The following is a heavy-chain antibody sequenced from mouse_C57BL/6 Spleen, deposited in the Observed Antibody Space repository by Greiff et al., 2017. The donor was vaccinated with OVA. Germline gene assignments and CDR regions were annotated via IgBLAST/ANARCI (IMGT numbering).Heavy chain of an antibody. CDR1: GYAFSSSW. D-gene: IGHD2-3*01. J-gene: IGHJ2*01. V-gene: IGHV1-82*01. Sequence: VKLMESGPELVKPGASVKISCKASGYAFSSSWMNWVKQRPGKGLEWIGRIYPGDGDTNYNGKFKGKATLTADKSSSTAYMQLSSLTSEDSAVYFCERDDGYSFDYWGQGTTLTVSS. CDR3: ERDDGYSFDY. CDR2: IYPGDGDT.